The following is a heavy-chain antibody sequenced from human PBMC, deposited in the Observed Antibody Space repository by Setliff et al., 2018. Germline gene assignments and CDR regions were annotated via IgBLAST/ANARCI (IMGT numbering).Heavy chain of an antibody. CDR2: INAGNGHT. CDR1: GYTFTNYA. D-gene: IGHD3-10*01. J-gene: IGHJ5*02. V-gene: IGHV1-3*03. Sequence: GASVKVSCKASGYTFTNYAMHWVRQAPRQRLEWMGWINAGNGHTKYSQEFQGRVTITRDTSASTAYMELSSLRSEDMAVYYCARGRRFGEYWFDPWGQGTPVTVS. CDR3: ARGRRFGEYWFDP.